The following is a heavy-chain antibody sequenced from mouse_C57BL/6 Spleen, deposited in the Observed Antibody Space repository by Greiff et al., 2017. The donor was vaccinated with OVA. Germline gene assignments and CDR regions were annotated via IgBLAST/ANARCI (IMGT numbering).Heavy chain of an antibody. CDR2: INPGSGGT. J-gene: IGHJ2*01. CDR3: ARDKLFDY. V-gene: IGHV1-54*01. CDR1: GYAFTNYL. D-gene: IGHD4-1*01. Sequence: QVQLQQSGAELVRPGTSVKVSCKASGYAFTNYLIEWVKQRPGQGLEWIGVINPGSGGTNYNEKFKGKATLTADKSSSTAYMQLSSLTSEDSAVYFCARDKLFDYWGQGTTLTVSS.